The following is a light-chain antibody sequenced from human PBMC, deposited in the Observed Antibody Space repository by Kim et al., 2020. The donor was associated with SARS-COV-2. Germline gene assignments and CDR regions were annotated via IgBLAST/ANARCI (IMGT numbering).Light chain of an antibody. CDR2: GAS. CDR3: QQYNNWPRT. Sequence: EIVMTQSPATLSVSPGARATLSCRASQSVSSNLAWYQQKPGQVPRLLIYGASTRATGIPARFSGSGSGTEFTLTISSLQSEDFVIYYCQQYNNWPRTFGQGTKVDSK. J-gene: IGKJ1*01. CDR1: QSVSSN. V-gene: IGKV3-15*01.